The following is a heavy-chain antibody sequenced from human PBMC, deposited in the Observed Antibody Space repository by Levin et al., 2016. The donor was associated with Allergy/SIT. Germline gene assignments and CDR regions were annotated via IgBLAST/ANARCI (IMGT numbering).Heavy chain of an antibody. CDR3: ARQTGNRYCRSTSCLYYFDY. D-gene: IGHD2-2*01. CDR2: IYYSGST. CDR1: SGSISSSSYY. J-gene: IGHJ4*02. V-gene: IGHV4-39*01. Sequence: SETLSLTCTVSSGSISSSSYYWGWIRQPPGKGLEWIGSIYYSGSTYYNPSLKSRVTISVDTSKNQFSLKLSSVTAADTAVYYCARQTGNRYCRSTSCLYYFDYWGQGTLVTVSS.